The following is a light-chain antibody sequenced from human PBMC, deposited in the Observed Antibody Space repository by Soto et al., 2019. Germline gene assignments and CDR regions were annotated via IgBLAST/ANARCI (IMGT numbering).Light chain of an antibody. V-gene: IGKV3-20*01. J-gene: IGKJ2*01. CDR3: QQYGTSPMYS. Sequence: EIVLTQSPGTLSLSPGERATLSCRASQSISSAYFAWYQHKPGQAPSLLIYSTSLRATGIPDRFSGSGSGTDFTLSISRLEPEDFAVYYCQQYGTSPMYSFGQGPKLEIK. CDR1: QSISSAY. CDR2: STS.